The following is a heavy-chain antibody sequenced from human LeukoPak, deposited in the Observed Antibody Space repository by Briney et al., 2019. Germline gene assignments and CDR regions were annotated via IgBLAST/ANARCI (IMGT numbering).Heavy chain of an antibody. D-gene: IGHD3-10*01. CDR1: GYSFTSYW. CDR3: ARVITVRGVIIDP. CDR2: IYPGDSDT. J-gene: IGHJ5*02. V-gene: IGHV5-51*01. Sequence: GESLKIYCKGSGYSFTSYWIGWVRQMPGKGLEWMGIIYPGDSDTRYSPSFQGQVTISADKSISTAYLQWSSLQASDTAMYYCARVITVRGVIIDPWGQGTLVTVSS.